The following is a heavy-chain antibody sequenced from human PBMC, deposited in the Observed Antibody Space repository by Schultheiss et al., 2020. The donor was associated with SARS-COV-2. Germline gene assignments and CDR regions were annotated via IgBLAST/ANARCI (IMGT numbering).Heavy chain of an antibody. CDR2: IYYSGST. CDR1: GGSISSYY. D-gene: IGHD3-10*01. V-gene: IGHV4-31*01. CDR3: ARNPPITMVRGTPGAFDI. J-gene: IGHJ3*02. Sequence: LRLSCTVSGGSISSYYWSWIRQHPGKGLEWIGYIYYSGSTYYNPSLKSLVTISVDTSKNQFSLKLSSVTAADTAVYYCARNPPITMVRGTPGAFDIWGQGTMVTVSS.